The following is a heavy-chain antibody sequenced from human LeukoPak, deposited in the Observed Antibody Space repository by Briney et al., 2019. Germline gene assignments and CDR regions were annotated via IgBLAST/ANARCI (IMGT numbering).Heavy chain of an antibody. D-gene: IGHD3-22*01. Sequence: GGSLRLSWAASGFTFSSYSMNWVRQAPGKGLEWVSSISSSSSYIYYADSVKGRFTISRDNAKNSLYLQMNSLRAEDTAVYYCARDRIVRRPGTNWFDHWGQGTLVTVSS. J-gene: IGHJ5*02. CDR2: ISSSSSYI. CDR1: GFTFSSYS. CDR3: ARDRIVRRPGTNWFDH. V-gene: IGHV3-21*01.